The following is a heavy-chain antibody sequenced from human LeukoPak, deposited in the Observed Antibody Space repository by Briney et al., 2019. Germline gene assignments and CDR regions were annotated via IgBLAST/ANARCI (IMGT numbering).Heavy chain of an antibody. CDR1: GYTFTGYY. V-gene: IGHV1-2*02. D-gene: IGHD3-10*01. CDR2: INPNSGGT. CDR3: ARESSLHYYGSGSHDY. Sequence: ASVKVSCKASGYTFTGYYMQWVRQAPGQGLEWMGWINPNSGGTNYAQKFQGRVTMTRDTSISTAHMELSRLRSDDTAVYYCARESSLHYYGSGSHDYWGQGTLVTVSS. J-gene: IGHJ4*02.